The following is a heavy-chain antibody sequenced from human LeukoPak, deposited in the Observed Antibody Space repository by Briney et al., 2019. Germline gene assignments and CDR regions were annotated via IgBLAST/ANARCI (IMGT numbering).Heavy chain of an antibody. J-gene: IGHJ4*02. D-gene: IGHD1-14*01. V-gene: IGHV3-7*04. CDR1: GFTFSNNW. CDR2: IKEDGSEN. Sequence: GGSLRLSCAASGFTFSNNWMSWVRQAPGKGLEWVANIKEDGSENYHVDSVKGRFTISRDNAKNSLSLQMNSLRAEDTAVYYCVRGGTNLASWGQGTLVIVSS. CDR3: VRGGTNLAS.